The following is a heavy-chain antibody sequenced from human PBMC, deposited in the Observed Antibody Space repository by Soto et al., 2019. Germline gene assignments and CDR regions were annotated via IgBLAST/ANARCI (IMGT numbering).Heavy chain of an antibody. CDR1: RFTVSSNY. V-gene: IGHV3-53*01. CDR2: IYSGGST. D-gene: IGHD6-13*01. Sequence: EVQLVESGGGLIQPGGSLRLSCAASRFTVSSNYMSWVRQAPGKGLEWVSVIYSGGSTYYADSVKGRFTISRDNSKNTLYLQMNSLRAEDTAVYYCARGYSSSWYPYPYYFDYWGQGTLVTVSS. CDR3: ARGYSSSWYPYPYYFDY. J-gene: IGHJ4*02.